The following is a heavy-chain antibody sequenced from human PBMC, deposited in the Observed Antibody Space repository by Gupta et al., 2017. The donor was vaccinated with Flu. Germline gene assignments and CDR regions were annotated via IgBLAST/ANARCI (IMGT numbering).Heavy chain of an antibody. CDR3: ARDYYAGVDSFFDY. Sequence: EVQLVESGGGLVQPGGSLRLSCAASGFTFSSYWMSWVRQAPGKGLEWVANIKQDGSEKYYVDSVKGRFTISRDNAKNSLYLQMNSLRAEDTAVYYCARDYYAGVDSFFDYWGQGTLVTVSS. V-gene: IGHV3-7*01. CDR1: GFTFSSYW. D-gene: IGHD3-10*01. CDR2: IKQDGSEK. J-gene: IGHJ4*02.